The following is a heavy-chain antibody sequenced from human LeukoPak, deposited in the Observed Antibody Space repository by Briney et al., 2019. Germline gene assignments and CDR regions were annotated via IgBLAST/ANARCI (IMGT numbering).Heavy chain of an antibody. CDR1: GYTFTSYD. Sequence: GASVKVSYKASGYTFTSYDINWVRQATGQGLEWMGWMNPNSGNTGYAQKFQGRVTMTRNTSISTAYMELSSLRSEDTAVYYCAREGDWNDAFDIWGQGTMVTVSS. J-gene: IGHJ3*02. CDR2: MNPNSGNT. V-gene: IGHV1-8*01. CDR3: AREGDWNDAFDI. D-gene: IGHD1-1*01.